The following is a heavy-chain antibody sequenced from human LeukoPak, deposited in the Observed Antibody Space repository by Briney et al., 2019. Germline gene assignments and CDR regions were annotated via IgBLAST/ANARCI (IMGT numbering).Heavy chain of an antibody. CDR3: ARAKGGYSYGYIDY. J-gene: IGHJ4*02. V-gene: IGHV1-2*04. D-gene: IGHD5-18*01. CDR2: INPNSGGT. CDR1: GYTFTGYY. Sequence: VASVKVSCKASGYTFTGYYMHWVRQAPGQGLEWMGWINPNSGGTNYAQKFQGWVTMTRDTSISTAYMELSRLRSDDTAVYYCARAKGGYSYGYIDYWGQGTLVTVSS.